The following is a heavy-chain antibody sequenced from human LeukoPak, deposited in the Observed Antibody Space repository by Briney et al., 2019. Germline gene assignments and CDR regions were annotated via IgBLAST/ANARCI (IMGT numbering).Heavy chain of an antibody. CDR3: AKESDAFDL. J-gene: IGHJ3*01. CDR1: GFISDHYA. Sequence: GGSLRLSCAASGFISDHYAMHWVRQAPGKGLEWVSLISGDGGGTYYTDSVKGRFTIFRDNSKNSLYLQLNSLRTEDTALYYCAKESDAFDLWGQGTMVTVSS. V-gene: IGHV3-43*02. CDR2: ISGDGGGT.